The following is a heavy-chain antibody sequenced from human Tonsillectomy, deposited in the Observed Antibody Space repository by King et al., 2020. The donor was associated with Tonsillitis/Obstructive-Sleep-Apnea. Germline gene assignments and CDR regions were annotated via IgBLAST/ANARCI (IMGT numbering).Heavy chain of an antibody. CDR1: GFTFSNYA. CDR3: AKGTDEAFDI. V-gene: IGHV3-23*04. D-gene: IGHD2-2*01. CDR2: ISSGGGGT. Sequence: EVQLVESGGGLVQPGGSLRLSCAASGFTFSNYAMSWVRQAPGKGLEWVSTISSGGGGTFYADSVKGRFTISRDNSNNTLYLQMSSLRAEDTAVYDCAKGTDEAFDIWGQGTRVTVSS. J-gene: IGHJ3*02.